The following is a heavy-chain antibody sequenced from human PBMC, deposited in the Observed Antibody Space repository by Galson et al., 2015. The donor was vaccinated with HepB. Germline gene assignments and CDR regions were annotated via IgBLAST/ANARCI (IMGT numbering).Heavy chain of an antibody. D-gene: IGHD6-13*01. CDR2: ISYDGSNK. J-gene: IGHJ4*02. Sequence: SLRLSCAASGFTFSSYGMHWVRQAPGKGLEWVEVISYDGSNKYYADSVKGRFTISRDNYKNTLYLQMNSLRAEDTAVYYCAKDRSAADQYYFDYWGQGTLVTVSS. CDR1: GFTFSSYG. V-gene: IGHV3-30*18. CDR3: AKDRSAADQYYFDY.